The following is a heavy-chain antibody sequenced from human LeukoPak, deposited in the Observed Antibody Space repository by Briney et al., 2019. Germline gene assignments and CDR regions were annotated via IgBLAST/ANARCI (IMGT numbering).Heavy chain of an antibody. V-gene: IGHV4-39*07. Sequence: ASETLSLTCTVSGGSISSSSYYWGWIRQPPGKGLEWIGSIYYSGSTYYNPSLKSRVTISEDPSKNQFSLKVNSLTAADTAVYYCATNGYYCMGVWGKGTTVTVSS. CDR1: GGSISSSSYY. J-gene: IGHJ6*03. CDR2: IYYSGST. D-gene: IGHD2-8*01. CDR3: ATNGYYCMGV.